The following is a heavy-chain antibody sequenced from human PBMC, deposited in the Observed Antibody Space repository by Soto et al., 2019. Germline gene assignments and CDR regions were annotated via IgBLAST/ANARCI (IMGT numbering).Heavy chain of an antibody. J-gene: IGHJ4*02. V-gene: IGHV3-30*18. Sequence: GGSLRLSCAASGFTLSSYGMHWVRQAPGKGLEWVAVISYDGSNKYYADSVKGRFTISRDNSKNTLYLQMNSLRAEDTAVYYCAKDEGYSGYANYFDYWGQGTLVTVSS. D-gene: IGHD5-12*01. CDR2: ISYDGSNK. CDR1: GFTLSSYG. CDR3: AKDEGYSGYANYFDY.